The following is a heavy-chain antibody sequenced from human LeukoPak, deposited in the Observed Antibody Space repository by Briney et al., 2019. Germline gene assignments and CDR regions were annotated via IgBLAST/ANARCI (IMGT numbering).Heavy chain of an antibody. Sequence: GGSLRLSCAASGFTFSSYAMSWVRQAPGKGLEWVANIKQDGSEKYYVDSVKGRFTISRDNAKNSLYLQMNSLRAEDTAVYYCARRIVVVPAAMEGYMDVWGKGTTVTVSS. CDR3: ARRIVVVPAAMEGYMDV. V-gene: IGHV3-7*01. CDR2: IKQDGSEK. D-gene: IGHD2-2*01. CDR1: GFTFSSYA. J-gene: IGHJ6*03.